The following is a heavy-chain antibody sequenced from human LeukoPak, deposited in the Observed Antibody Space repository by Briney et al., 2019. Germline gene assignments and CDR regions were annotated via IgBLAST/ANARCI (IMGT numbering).Heavy chain of an antibody. CDR2: INPNDGDT. Sequence: GSSVKVSCQPSGYTVTDYYLHWVRQAPGQGFAGMGWINPNDGDTKYAQKLQGRVTMTRDTSISTAHMEVSRLRSDDTAVYYCARANFLYCSSSTCLFDYWGQGTLVTVSS. CDR1: GYTVTDYY. CDR3: ARANFLYCSSSTCLFDY. D-gene: IGHD2-2*01. V-gene: IGHV1-2*02. J-gene: IGHJ4*02.